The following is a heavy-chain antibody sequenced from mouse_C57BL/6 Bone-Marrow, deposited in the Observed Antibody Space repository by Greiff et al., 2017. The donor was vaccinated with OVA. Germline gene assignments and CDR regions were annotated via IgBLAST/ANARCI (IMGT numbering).Heavy chain of an antibody. J-gene: IGHJ4*01. CDR1: GFNIKNTY. CDR2: IDPANGNT. D-gene: IGHD2-4*01. CDR3: ARGGYYDYDLYYAMDY. Sequence: EVQLQQSVAELVRPGASVKLSCTASGFNIKNTYMHWVKQRPEQGLEWIGRIDPANGNTKYAPKFQGKATITADTSSNTAYLQLSSLTSEDPAIYYCARGGYYDYDLYYAMDYWGQGTSVTVSS. V-gene: IGHV14-3*01.